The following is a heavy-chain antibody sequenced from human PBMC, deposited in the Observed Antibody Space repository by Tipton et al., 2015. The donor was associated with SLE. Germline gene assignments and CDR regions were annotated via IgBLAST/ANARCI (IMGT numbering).Heavy chain of an antibody. V-gene: IGHV3-7*01. D-gene: IGHD2-15*01. Sequence: GSLRLSCAASGFTFDDYAMSWVRQAPGKGLEWVANIKLDGSEKDYVDSVRGRFTISRDNAKKSVYLQLNSLRAEDTAVYYCAKDFRAGSWYFDLWGRGTPVTVSS. CDR1: GFTFDDYA. J-gene: IGHJ2*01. CDR3: AKDFRAGSWYFDL. CDR2: IKLDGSEK.